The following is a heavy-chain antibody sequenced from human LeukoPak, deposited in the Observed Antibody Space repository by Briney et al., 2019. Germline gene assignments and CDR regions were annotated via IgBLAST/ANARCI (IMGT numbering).Heavy chain of an antibody. CDR2: ISGSGGST. J-gene: IGHJ6*03. Sequence: GGSLRLSCAASGFTFSSYGMSWVRQAPGKGLEWVSAISGSGGSTYYADSVKGRFTISRDNSKNTLYLQMNSLRAEDTAVYFCAKGSKAVLFTRDHYMDVWGKGTTVTISS. D-gene: IGHD6-19*01. V-gene: IGHV3-23*01. CDR3: AKGSKAVLFTRDHYMDV. CDR1: GFTFSSYG.